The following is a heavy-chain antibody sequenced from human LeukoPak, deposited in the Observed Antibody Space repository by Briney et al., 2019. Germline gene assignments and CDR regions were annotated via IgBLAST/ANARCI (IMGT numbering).Heavy chain of an antibody. CDR1: GGSISSYY. Sequence: PSETLSLTCTVSGGSISSYYWSWIRQPAGKGLEGIGRIYTSGSTNHNPSLKSRVTMSVDTSKNQFSLKLSSVTAADTAVYYCERDRRTVSTYYYYYMDVWGKGTTVTVSS. V-gene: IGHV4-4*07. CDR3: ERDRRTVSTYYYYYMDV. CDR2: IYTSGST. D-gene: IGHD1-1*01. J-gene: IGHJ6*03.